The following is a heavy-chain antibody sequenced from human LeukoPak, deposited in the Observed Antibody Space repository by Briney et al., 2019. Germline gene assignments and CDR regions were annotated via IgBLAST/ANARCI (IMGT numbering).Heavy chain of an antibody. V-gene: IGHV3-9*01. CDR2: ISWNSGSI. CDR3: AKDSRYGSGSNAFDY. Sequence: GGSLRLSCAASGFTFDDYAMHWVRQAPGKGLEWVSGISWNSGSIGYADSVKGRFTTSRDNAKNSLYLQMNSLRAEDTALYYCAKDSRYGSGSNAFDYWGQGTLVTVSS. CDR1: GFTFDDYA. J-gene: IGHJ4*02. D-gene: IGHD3-10*01.